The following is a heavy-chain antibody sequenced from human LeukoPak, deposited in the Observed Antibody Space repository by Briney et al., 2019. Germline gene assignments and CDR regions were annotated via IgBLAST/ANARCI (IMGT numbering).Heavy chain of an antibody. CDR3: ARDQYQLLYSYYYYGMDV. V-gene: IGHV1-18*01. CDR1: GYTFTSYG. J-gene: IGHJ6*02. CDR2: ISAYNGNT. Sequence: ASVKVSRKASGYTFTSYGISWVRQAPGQGLEWMGWISAYNGNTNYAQKLQGRVTMTTDTSTSTAYMELRSLRSDDTAVYYCARDQYQLLYSYYYYGMDVWGQGTTVTVSS. D-gene: IGHD2-2*02.